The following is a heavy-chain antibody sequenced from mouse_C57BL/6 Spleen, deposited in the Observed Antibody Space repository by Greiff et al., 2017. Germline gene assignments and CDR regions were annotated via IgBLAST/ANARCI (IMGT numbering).Heavy chain of an antibody. CDR2: IDTNSGGT. Sequence: QVQLQQPGAELVKPGASVKLSCKASGYTFTSYWMHWVKQRPGRGLEWIGRIDTNSGGTKYNEKFKSKATLTVDKPASTAYMQLSSRTSEDAAVYYCARGGRNFDYWGQGTTRTVSS. CDR1: GYTFTSYW. V-gene: IGHV1-72*01. J-gene: IGHJ2*01. D-gene: IGHD3-3*01. CDR3: ARGGRNFDY.